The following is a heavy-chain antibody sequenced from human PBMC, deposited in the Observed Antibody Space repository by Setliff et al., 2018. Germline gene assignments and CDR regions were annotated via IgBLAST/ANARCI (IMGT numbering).Heavy chain of an antibody. V-gene: IGHV1-18*01. CDR2: ISSYNDVT. CDR1: GYIFNSYG. Sequence: ASVKVSCKASGYIFNSYGISWVRQAPGQGLEWMGWISSYNDVTNYAQRFQGRVTMTTDTSTSATYMELRSLRSDDTAVYYCAISTLSICTGGSCPNAFDVWGQGTMVTVSS. D-gene: IGHD2-8*02. J-gene: IGHJ3*01. CDR3: AISTLSICTGGSCPNAFDV.